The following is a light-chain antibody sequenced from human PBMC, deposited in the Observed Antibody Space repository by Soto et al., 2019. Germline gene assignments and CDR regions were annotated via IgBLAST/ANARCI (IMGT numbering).Light chain of an antibody. Sequence: QSPLTRPRSVSGSPGQSVTVSCSGTSSDVGKYNFVSWYQQHPGKAPKLIIYDVNKRPSGVPDRFSGSKSGNTASLTISGLQADDEADYYCSSYAGRYSVVFGGGTKVTVL. V-gene: IGLV2-11*01. CDR3: SSYAGRYSVV. J-gene: IGLJ2*01. CDR1: SSDVGKYNF. CDR2: DVN.